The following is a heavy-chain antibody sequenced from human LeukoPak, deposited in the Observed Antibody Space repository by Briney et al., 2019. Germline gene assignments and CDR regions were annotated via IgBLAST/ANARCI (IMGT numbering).Heavy chain of an antibody. CDR2: IKSKTDGGTT. J-gene: IGHJ4*02. Sequence: GGSLRLSCAASGFPFSGYWMDWVRQAPGKGLEWVGRIKSKTDGGTTDYAAPVKGRFTISRDDSKNTLYLQMNSLKTEDTAVHYCTTPTALRGGDYWGQGTLVTVSS. CDR1: GFPFSGYW. V-gene: IGHV3-15*01. D-gene: IGHD3-10*01. CDR3: TTPTALRGGDY.